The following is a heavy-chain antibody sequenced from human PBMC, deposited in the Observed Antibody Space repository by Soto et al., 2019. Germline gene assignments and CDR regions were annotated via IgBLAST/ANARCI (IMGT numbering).Heavy chain of an antibody. V-gene: IGHV4-31*03. CDR3: ARSLYSSSWYGDY. CDR2: IYYSGST. CDR1: GGSISSGGYY. J-gene: IGHJ4*02. Sequence: SETLSLTCTVSGGSISSGGYYWSWIRQHPGKGLEWIGYIYYSGSTYYNPSLKSRVTISVDTSKNQFSLKLSSVTAADTAVYYCARSLYSSSWYGDYWGQGTLVTVSS. D-gene: IGHD6-13*01.